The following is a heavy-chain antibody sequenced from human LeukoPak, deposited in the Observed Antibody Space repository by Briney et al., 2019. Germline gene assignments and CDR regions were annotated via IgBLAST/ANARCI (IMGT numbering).Heavy chain of an antibody. Sequence: PGGSLRLSCAASGLTFSSYWMPWVRQAPGRGLVWVSRIITDGNSTDYADSVKGRFTISRDNAKNTMYLQMSSLRAEDTAVYYCARGVSGTVPDIWGLGTMVTVSS. D-gene: IGHD5/OR15-5a*01. CDR1: GLTFSSYW. J-gene: IGHJ3*02. CDR2: IITDGNST. V-gene: IGHV3-74*01. CDR3: ARGVSGTVPDI.